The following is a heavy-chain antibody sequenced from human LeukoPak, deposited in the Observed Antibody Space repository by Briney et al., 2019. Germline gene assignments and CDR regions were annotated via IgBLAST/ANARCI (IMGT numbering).Heavy chain of an antibody. V-gene: IGHV4-59*08. J-gene: IGHJ6*02. Sequence: SETLSLTCTVSGGSISSYYWSWIRQPPGKGLEWIGYIYYSGSTNYNPSLKSRVTISVDTSKNRFSLKLSSVTAADTAVYYCARHHSGVQLWLNDYYYYGMDVWGQGATVTVSS. CDR3: ARHHSGVQLWLNDYYYYGMDV. CDR1: GGSISSYY. CDR2: IYYSGST. D-gene: IGHD5-18*01.